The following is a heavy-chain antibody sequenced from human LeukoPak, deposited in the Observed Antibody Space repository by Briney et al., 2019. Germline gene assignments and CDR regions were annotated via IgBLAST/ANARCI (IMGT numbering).Heavy chain of an antibody. J-gene: IGHJ4*02. CDR3: TRASRGYSYGFAEY. CDR2: IYYSGST. D-gene: IGHD5-18*01. Sequence: PSETLSLTCTVSGGSISSYYWSWIRQPPGKGLEWIGYIYYSGSTNYNASLTNRVTISVDTSKNQLSLNLNSVTAADTAVYYCTRASRGYSYGFAEYWGQGTLVTVSS. CDR1: GGSISSYY. V-gene: IGHV4-59*01.